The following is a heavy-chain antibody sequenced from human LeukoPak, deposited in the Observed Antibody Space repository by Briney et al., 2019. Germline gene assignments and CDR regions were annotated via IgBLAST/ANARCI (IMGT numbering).Heavy chain of an antibody. CDR3: ARGGLPIYYYYMDV. V-gene: IGHV1-2*02. J-gene: IGHJ6*03. CDR1: GYIFTDYY. Sequence: ASVKVSCKASGYIFTDYYLHWVRQAPGQGLEWMGWINPDSGDTNFAQKFQGRVTMTRDTSISTAYLELSRLTSDDTAVYYCARGGLPIYYYYMDVWGKGTTVTISS. D-gene: IGHD3-16*01. CDR2: INPDSGDT.